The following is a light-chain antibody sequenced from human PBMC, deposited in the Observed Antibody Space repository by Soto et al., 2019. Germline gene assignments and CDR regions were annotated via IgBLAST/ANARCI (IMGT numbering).Light chain of an antibody. CDR2: GAS. CDR1: QSVTSN. V-gene: IGKV3-20*01. CDR3: QQYGSSPIT. Sequence: EIVMTQSPATLSVSPGERATLSCRASQSVTSNVAWYQQKPGQAPRLLIYGASSRATGIPDRFSGSGSATDFTLTISRLEPEDFALYYCQQYGSSPITFGQGTRLEIK. J-gene: IGKJ5*01.